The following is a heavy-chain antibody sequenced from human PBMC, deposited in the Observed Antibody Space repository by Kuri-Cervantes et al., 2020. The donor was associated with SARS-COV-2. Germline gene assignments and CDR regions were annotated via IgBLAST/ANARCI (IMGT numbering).Heavy chain of an antibody. Sequence: GGSLRLSCVASGFTLTKYTMNWVRQAPGKALEWVSSISGSGSYIYYADSVKGRFTISRESGESSLYLHMNSLRGDDTAVYYCARAAGEGPIYYYYMDVWGKGTAVTVSS. V-gene: IGHV3-21*01. J-gene: IGHJ6*03. CDR3: ARAAGEGPIYYYYMDV. CDR2: ISGSGSYI. D-gene: IGHD2-21*01. CDR1: GFTLTKYT.